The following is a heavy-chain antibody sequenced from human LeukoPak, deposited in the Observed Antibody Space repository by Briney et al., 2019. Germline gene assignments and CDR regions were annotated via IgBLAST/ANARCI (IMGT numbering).Heavy chain of an antibody. Sequence: ASVKVSCKASGYTFTGYYMHWVRQAPGQGLEWMGWINPNSGGTNYAQKFQGRVTMTRDTSISTAYMELSRLRSEDTAVYYCASVHWNVYYYYYYMDVWGKGTTVTISS. V-gene: IGHV1-2*02. J-gene: IGHJ6*03. CDR3: ASVHWNVYYYYYYMDV. CDR2: INPNSGGT. CDR1: GYTFTGYY. D-gene: IGHD1-1*01.